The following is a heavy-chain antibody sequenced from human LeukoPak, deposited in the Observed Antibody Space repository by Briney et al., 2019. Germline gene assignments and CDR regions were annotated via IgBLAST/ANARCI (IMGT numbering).Heavy chain of an antibody. Sequence: GGSLRLSCAASGFTFSSYSMHWVRQAPGKGLEWVTVISYDGSNKYYADSVKGRFTISRDNSKNTLYLQMNSLRAEDTAVYYCAKSGRNYYGFDYWGQGTLVTVSS. CDR2: ISYDGSNK. CDR1: GFTFSSYS. J-gene: IGHJ4*02. D-gene: IGHD3-10*01. V-gene: IGHV3-30*18. CDR3: AKSGRNYYGFDY.